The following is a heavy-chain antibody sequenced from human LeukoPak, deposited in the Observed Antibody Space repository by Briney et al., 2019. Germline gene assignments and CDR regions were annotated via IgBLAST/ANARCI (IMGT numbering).Heavy chain of an antibody. CDR2: ISSSSSYI. J-gene: IGHJ4*02. CDR3: ATTGAVAGTY. D-gene: IGHD6-19*01. V-gene: IGHV3-21*01. CDR1: GFTFSSYS. Sequence: PGGSLRLSCAASGFTFSSYSMNWVRQAPGKGLEWASSISSSSSYIYYADSVKGRFTISRDNAKNSLYLQMNSLRAEDTAVYYCATTGAVAGTYWGQGTLVTVSS.